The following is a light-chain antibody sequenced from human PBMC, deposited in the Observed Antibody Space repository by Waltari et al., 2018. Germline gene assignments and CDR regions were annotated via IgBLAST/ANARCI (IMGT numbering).Light chain of an antibody. CDR3: NCATDDNVRI. V-gene: IGLV3-27*01. CDR1: IVTKKY. J-gene: IGLJ2*01. Sequence: SYELTQPSSVSVSPGQTAKITCSGDIVTKKYVRWFQKKPGRAPVLVIYKDTERPSGIPERFSGSSSGTTVTLTISGAQGEDEAEYYCNCATDDNVRIFGGGTRLTVL. CDR2: KDT.